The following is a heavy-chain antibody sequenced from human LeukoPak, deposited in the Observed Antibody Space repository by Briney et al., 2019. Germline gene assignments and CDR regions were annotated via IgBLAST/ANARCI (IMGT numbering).Heavy chain of an antibody. Sequence: SVKVSCKVSGYPLTELSMHWVRQAPGKGLEWMGGFDPEDGETIYAQKFQGRVTMTEDTSTDTAYMELGSLRSEDTAVYYCATGYRNSIQKLIGYCSGGSCPTSYGMDVWGKGTTVTVSS. D-gene: IGHD2-15*01. V-gene: IGHV1-24*01. CDR3: ATGYRNSIQKLIGYCSGGSCPTSYGMDV. J-gene: IGHJ6*04. CDR2: FDPEDGET. CDR1: GYPLTELS.